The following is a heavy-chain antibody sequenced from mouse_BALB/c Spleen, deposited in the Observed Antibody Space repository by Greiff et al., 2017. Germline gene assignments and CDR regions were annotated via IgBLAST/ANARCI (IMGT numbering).Heavy chain of an antibody. D-gene: IGHD1-1*01. J-gene: IGHJ2*01. CDR2: ISSGSSTI. CDR3: ARGLGTTVDY. V-gene: IGHV5-17*02. CDR1: GFTFSSFG. Sequence: EVMLVESGGGLVQPGGSRKLSCAASGFTFSSFGMHWVRQAPEKGLEWVAYISSGSSTIYYADTVKGRFTISRDNPKNTLFLQMTSLRSEDTAMYYCARGLGTTVDYWGQGTTLTVSS.